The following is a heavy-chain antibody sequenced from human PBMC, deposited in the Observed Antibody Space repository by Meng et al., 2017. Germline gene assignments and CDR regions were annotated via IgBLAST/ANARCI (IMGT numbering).Heavy chain of an antibody. CDR1: GASVTVGSNY. J-gene: IGHJ4*02. Sequence: QVELQESGPGLGRPSETLSLTCTVSGASVTVGSNYWSWIRQPPGKGLEWIGYIDYGGSTSYNPSLRSRVTISVDTSNNQFSLKLSSVTAADTAVFYCARTRGDYYFDYWGQGTLVTVSS. D-gene: IGHD3-16*01. V-gene: IGHV4-61*01. CDR3: ARTRGDYYFDY. CDR2: IDYGGST.